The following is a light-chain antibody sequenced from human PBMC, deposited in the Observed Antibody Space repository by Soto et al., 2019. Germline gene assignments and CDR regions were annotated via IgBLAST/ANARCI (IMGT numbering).Light chain of an antibody. CDR1: QGISSY. CDR2: AAS. CDR3: QQLKSYPQT. Sequence: DIRMTQSPSSLSAFVGDRVTITCRASQGISSYLAWYQKKPGKAPKLLMYAASTLQSGVPSRFSGSGSGTEFTLTISSLQPEDFATYYCQQLKSYPQTFGQGTKV. J-gene: IGKJ1*01. V-gene: IGKV1-9*01.